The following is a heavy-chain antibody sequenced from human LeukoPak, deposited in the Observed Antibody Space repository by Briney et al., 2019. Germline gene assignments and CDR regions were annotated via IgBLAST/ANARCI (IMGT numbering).Heavy chain of an antibody. J-gene: IGHJ4*02. D-gene: IGHD6-13*01. Sequence: SETLSLTWTVSGGSIGSSSYYWGWIRQPPGKGLEWIGSIYYSGSTYYNPSLKSRVTISVDTSKNQFSLKLSSVTAADTAVYYCARDRAIAAASDYWGQGTLVTVSS. V-gene: IGHV4-39*07. CDR3: ARDRAIAAASDY. CDR1: GGSIGSSSYY. CDR2: IYYSGST.